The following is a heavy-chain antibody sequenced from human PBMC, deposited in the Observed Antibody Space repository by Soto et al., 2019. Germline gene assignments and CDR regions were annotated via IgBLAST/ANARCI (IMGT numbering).Heavy chain of an antibody. Sequence: PGESLKIWWRCSGYTFSDFSIAWVRHLPGRGLEXMGIIYPGYHVTRYRPSFHGKVTISADKSINTAYLQWSSLEASASAVYYCARSPRSSPYFDYWGQAALVTSPQ. V-gene: IGHV5-51*01. CDR2: IYPGYHVT. J-gene: IGHJ4*02. CDR3: ARSPRSSPYFDY. D-gene: IGHD2-15*01. CDR1: GYTFSDFS.